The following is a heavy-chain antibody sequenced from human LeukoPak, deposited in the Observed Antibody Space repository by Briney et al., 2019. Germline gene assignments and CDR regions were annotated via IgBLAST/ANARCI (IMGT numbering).Heavy chain of an antibody. D-gene: IGHD3-10*01. V-gene: IGHV4-34*01. J-gene: IGHJ6*02. CDR1: GGSLRGYY. CDR2: INHSGST. CDR3: ARIRVGTTMVRGVAMVFYYGMDV. Sequence: PSGTLSLTCAVYGGSLRGYYWSWIRQPPGKGLEWIGEINHSGSTNYNPSPLKSRVTISIDTSKTQFSLNLNSVTAADSAVYYCARIRVGTTMVRGVAMVFYYGMDVWGQGTTVTVSS.